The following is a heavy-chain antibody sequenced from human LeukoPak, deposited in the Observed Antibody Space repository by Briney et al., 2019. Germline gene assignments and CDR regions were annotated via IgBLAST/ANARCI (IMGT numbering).Heavy chain of an antibody. J-gene: IGHJ4*02. CDR2: IKEDGSEK. D-gene: IGHD3-22*01. V-gene: IGHV3-7*05. CDR1: GFTFSRYW. Sequence: PGGSLRLSCAASGFTFSRYWMSWVRQAPGKGLEWVANIKEDGSEKYYVDSVKGRFTISRDNAKNSLYLQMNSLRAEDTAVYYCARYLYVSSSLDYRGQGTLVTVSS. CDR3: ARYLYVSSSLDY.